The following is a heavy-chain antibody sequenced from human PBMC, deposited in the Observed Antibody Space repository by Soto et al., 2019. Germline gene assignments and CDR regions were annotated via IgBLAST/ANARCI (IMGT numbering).Heavy chain of an antibody. J-gene: IGHJ4*02. CDR2: IYPGDSDT. CDR3: ARQYCSSTSCYEGNDY. CDR1: GYSFTSYW. D-gene: IGHD2-2*01. Sequence: LGESLKISCKGSGYSFTSYWIGWVRQMPGKGLEWMGIIYPGDSDTRYSPSFQGQVTISADKSISTAYLQWSSLKASDTAMYYCARQYCSSTSCYEGNDYWGQGTLVTVSS. V-gene: IGHV5-51*01.